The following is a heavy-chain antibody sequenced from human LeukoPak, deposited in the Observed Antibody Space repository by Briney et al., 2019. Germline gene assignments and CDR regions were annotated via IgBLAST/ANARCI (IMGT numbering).Heavy chain of an antibody. D-gene: IGHD5-12*01. V-gene: IGHV3-73*01. J-gene: IGHJ4*02. CDR3: AKESSYSGSGLFDY. Sequence: GGSLRLSCAASGFTFSGSLIHWVRQASGKGLEWVGRIRTKADSYAAVYAASVKGRFTISRDDTKNTAYLQMNSLRAEDTAVYYCAKESSYSGSGLFDYWGQGTLVTVSS. CDR1: GFTFSGSL. CDR2: IRTKADSYAA.